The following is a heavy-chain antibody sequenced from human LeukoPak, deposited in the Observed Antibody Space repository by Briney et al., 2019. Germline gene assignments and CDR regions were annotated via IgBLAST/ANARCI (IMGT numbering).Heavy chain of an antibody. CDR2: ISGSGDSP. J-gene: IGHJ4*02. CDR3: AKGHFASSSFFDY. Sequence: GGSLRLSCVASKFNFAMSWVRQTAGKGLEWVSAISGSGDSPFYRDSVKGRFTISRDNSKNTLYLQMNSLRVEDTALYYCAKGHFASSSFFDYWGPGTLVTVSS. V-gene: IGHV3-23*02. CDR1: KFNFA. D-gene: IGHD6-6*01.